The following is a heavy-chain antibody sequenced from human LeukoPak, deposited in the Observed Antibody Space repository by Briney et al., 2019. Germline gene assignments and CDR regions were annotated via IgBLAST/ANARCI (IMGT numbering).Heavy chain of an antibody. J-gene: IGHJ4*02. V-gene: IGHV3-7*01. Sequence: GGSLRLSCVASGFTFSSYWMSWVRQAPGKGLEWVANIKQDGSEKDYVDSVKGRFTISRDNAKNSLYLQMNSLRAEDTAVYYCASRGYFDYWGQGTLVTVSS. CDR3: ASRGYFDY. D-gene: IGHD3-10*01. CDR2: IKQDGSEK. CDR1: GFTFSSYW.